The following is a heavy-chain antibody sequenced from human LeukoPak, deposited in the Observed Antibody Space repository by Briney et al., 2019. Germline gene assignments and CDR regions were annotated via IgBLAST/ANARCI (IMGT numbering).Heavy chain of an antibody. J-gene: IGHJ5*02. V-gene: IGHV3-23*01. CDR3: AKGGNEYNWRSWLDP. D-gene: IGHD3-16*01. Sequence: GGSLRLSCAASGFTFSSYAMSWVRQAPGKGLEWVSAISGSGGSTYYADSVKGRFTISRDNSRNTLYLQMNSLRTEDTAVYYCAKGGNEYNWRSWLDPWGQGTLVSVSS. CDR2: ISGSGGST. CDR1: GFTFSSYA.